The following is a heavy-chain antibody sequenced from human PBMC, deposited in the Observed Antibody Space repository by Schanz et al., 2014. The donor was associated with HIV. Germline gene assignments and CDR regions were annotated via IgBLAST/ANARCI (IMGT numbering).Heavy chain of an antibody. CDR3: ARAPYGVDLYFDY. CDR2: IDRSSYTI. J-gene: IGHJ4*02. Sequence: QVQLVESGGGVVKPGGSLRLSCAASGFTFSDYYMSWIRQAPGRGLEWLSYIDRSSYTINYADSVKGRFTISRDNANNSLFLQMNSLRAEDTAVYYCARAPYGVDLYFDYWGQGLLVTVSS. CDR1: GFTFSDYY. D-gene: IGHD4-17*01. V-gene: IGHV3-11*01.